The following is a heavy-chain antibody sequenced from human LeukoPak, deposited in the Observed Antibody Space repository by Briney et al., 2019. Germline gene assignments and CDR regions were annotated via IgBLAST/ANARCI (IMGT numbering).Heavy chain of an antibody. CDR3: ASLEWLGQVNASDI. V-gene: IGHV4-34*01. J-gene: IGHJ3*02. Sequence: KSSETLSLTCAVYGGSFSGYYWSWIRQPPGKALEWIGSIYYSGSTYYNPSLKSRVTISVDTSNNQFSLKLSSVTAADTAVYYCASLEWLGQVNASDIWGQGTMVTVSS. CDR2: IYYSGST. D-gene: IGHD6-19*01. CDR1: GGSFSGYY.